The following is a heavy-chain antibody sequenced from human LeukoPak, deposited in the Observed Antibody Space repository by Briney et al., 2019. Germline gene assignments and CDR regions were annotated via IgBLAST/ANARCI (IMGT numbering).Heavy chain of an antibody. J-gene: IGHJ4*02. Sequence: RSSETLSLTCAVSGASISSGGYSWSWIRQPPGKGLEWIGYIYYSGSTYYNPSLKSRVTISVDTSKNQFSLKLSSVTAADTAVYYCARVNTAGGRAFDYWGQGTLVTVSS. CDR1: GASISSGGYS. V-gene: IGHV4-30-4*07. CDR3: ARVNTAGGRAFDY. D-gene: IGHD3-10*01. CDR2: IYYSGST.